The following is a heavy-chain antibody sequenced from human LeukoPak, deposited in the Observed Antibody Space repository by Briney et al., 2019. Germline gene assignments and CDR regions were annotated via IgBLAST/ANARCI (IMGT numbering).Heavy chain of an antibody. CDR1: GFTLSSYW. J-gene: IGHJ4*02. Sequence: GGSLRLSCAASGFTLSSYWMHWVRQAPGKGLVWVSRINSDGSVTTYADSVKGRFTISRDNAKNTLYLQMNGLRVEDTAVYYCTRGYAGDDYWGQGTLVTVAS. D-gene: IGHD4-23*01. CDR3: TRGYAGDDY. CDR2: INSDGSVT. V-gene: IGHV3-74*03.